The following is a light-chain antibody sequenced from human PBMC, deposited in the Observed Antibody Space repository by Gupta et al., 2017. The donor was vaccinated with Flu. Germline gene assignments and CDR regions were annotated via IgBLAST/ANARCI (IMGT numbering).Light chain of an antibody. CDR3: QHFGSSST. CDR2: GAT. V-gene: IGKV3-20*01. J-gene: IGKJ5*01. CDR1: QSVSSSH. Sequence: PRGLSSTPGGRATLSGRASQSVSSSHVAWYQQKPGQAPGLLIYGATSRATGIPDRCSGSGSGTDFTLTISRLEPEDFAVYYCQHFGSSSTFGQGTRLEIK.